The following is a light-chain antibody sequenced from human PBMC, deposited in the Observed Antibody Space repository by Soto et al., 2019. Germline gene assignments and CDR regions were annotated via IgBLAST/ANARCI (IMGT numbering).Light chain of an antibody. Sequence: QSVLTQPASVSGSPGQSITISCTGTSSDVGGYNYVSWYQQHPGKAPKLMIYDVSNRPSGVSNRFSGSKSGNTASLTISGLQAEDEADYYCSSYTRSSTPYVFGTGTKLT. CDR1: SSDVGGYNY. CDR3: SSYTRSSTPYV. V-gene: IGLV2-14*01. CDR2: DVS. J-gene: IGLJ1*01.